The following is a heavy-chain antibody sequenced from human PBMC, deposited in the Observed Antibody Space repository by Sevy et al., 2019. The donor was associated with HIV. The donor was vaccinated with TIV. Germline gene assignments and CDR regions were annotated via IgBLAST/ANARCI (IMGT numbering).Heavy chain of an antibody. Sequence: ASVKVSCKASGYTFTSYDINWVRQATGQGLEWMGWMNSNSGNTGYAQKFQGRVTMTRNTSISTAYMELSSLRSEDTAVYYCARYYYDSSGYYDYNGMDVWGQGTTFTVSS. CDR3: ARYYYDSSGYYDYNGMDV. J-gene: IGHJ6*02. CDR2: MNSNSGNT. CDR1: GYTFTSYD. V-gene: IGHV1-8*01. D-gene: IGHD3-22*01.